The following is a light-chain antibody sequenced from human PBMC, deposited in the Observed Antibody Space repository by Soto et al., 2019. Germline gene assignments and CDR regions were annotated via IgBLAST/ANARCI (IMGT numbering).Light chain of an antibody. J-gene: IGLJ1*01. CDR2: EVS. CDR1: SSDVGGYNY. CDR3: SSYAGTNILYV. V-gene: IGLV2-8*01. Sequence: QSALTQPPSASGSPGQSVTISCTGTSSDVGGYNYVSWYQQHPGKAPKVMIYEVSKRPSGVPDRFSGSKSGNTASLTVSGLQAEDDADYYCSSYAGTNILYVFGTGTKLTVL.